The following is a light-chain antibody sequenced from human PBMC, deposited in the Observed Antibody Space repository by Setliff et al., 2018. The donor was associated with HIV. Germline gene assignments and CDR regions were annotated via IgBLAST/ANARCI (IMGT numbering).Light chain of an antibody. V-gene: IGLV2-14*03. J-gene: IGLJ2*01. CDR2: DVS. CDR3: CSYAGNVI. Sequence: QSALAQAASVSGSPGQSITMSCTGTRSDVGGYNYVSWYQQHPGKAPKLMIYDVSNRPSGVSNRFSGSKSGSTASLTISGLQAEDEADYFCCSYAGNVIFGGGTKVTVL. CDR1: RSDVGGYNY.